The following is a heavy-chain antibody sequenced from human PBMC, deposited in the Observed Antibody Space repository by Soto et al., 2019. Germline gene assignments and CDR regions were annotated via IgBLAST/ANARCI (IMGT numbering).Heavy chain of an antibody. CDR3: AKDLHRGSYYFDY. Sequence: PGGSLRLSCAVSGFTFSSYGMHWVRQAPGKGLEWVAVISYDGSYKYYADSVKGRFTISRDNSKNTLYLQMNSLRAEDTAVYYCAKDLHRGSYYFDYWGQGTLVTVSS. CDR2: ISYDGSYK. CDR1: GFTFSSYG. D-gene: IGHD1-26*01. V-gene: IGHV3-30*18. J-gene: IGHJ4*02.